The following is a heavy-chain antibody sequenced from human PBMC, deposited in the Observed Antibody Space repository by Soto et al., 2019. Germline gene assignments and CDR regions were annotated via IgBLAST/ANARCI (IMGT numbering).Heavy chain of an antibody. CDR2: IWYDGSSQ. CDR3: VRDLEQQAYTFEY. V-gene: IGHV3-33*01. D-gene: IGHD6-13*01. J-gene: IGHJ4*02. CDR1: GFNFRNHG. Sequence: QVQLVESGGGVVQPGGSLRVSCAASGFNFRNHGMHWVRQAPGKGLEWVAVIWYDGSSQYYADSVKGRFTISRDNRENTLYLQMNSLRSDDTAIYYCVRDLEQQAYTFEYWGQGTVVTVSS.